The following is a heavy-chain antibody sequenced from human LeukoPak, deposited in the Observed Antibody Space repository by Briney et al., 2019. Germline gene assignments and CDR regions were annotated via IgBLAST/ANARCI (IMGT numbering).Heavy chain of an antibody. J-gene: IGHJ6*02. CDR3: ARVQPPYYYGMDV. Sequence: PGGSLRLSCAASGFTFSDYYMSWIRQAPGKGLEWISYISSSGSTIYYADSVKGRFTISRDNAKNSLYLQMNSLRAKDTAVYFCARVQPPYYYGMDVWGQGTTVTVSS. CDR2: ISSSGSTI. V-gene: IGHV3-11*01. D-gene: IGHD3-10*01. CDR1: GFTFSDYY.